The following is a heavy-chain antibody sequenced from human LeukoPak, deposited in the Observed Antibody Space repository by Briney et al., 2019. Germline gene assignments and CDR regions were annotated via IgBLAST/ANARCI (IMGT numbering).Heavy chain of an antibody. CDR2: IYHSGST. CDR3: AGEDREQQWLAYWYFDL. Sequence: SETLSLTCTVSGGSISSGGYYWSWIRQPPGKGLEWIGYIYHSGSTYYNPSLKSRVTISVDRSKNQFSLKLSSVTAADTAVYYCAGEDREQQWLAYWYFDLWGRGTLVTVSS. J-gene: IGHJ2*01. CDR1: GGSISSGGYY. D-gene: IGHD6-19*01. V-gene: IGHV4-30-2*01.